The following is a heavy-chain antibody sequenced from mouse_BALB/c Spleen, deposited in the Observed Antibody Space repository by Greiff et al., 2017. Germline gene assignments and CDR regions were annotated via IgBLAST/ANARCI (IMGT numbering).Heavy chain of an antibody. J-gene: IGHJ4*01. CDR3: AREGDYDYDGYAMYY. CDR2: ISDGGSYT. Sequence: EVKVVESGGGLVKPGGSLKLSCAASGFTFSDYYMYWVRQTPEKRLEWVATISDGGSYTYYPDSVKGRFTISRDNAKNNLYLQMSSLKSEDTAMYYCAREGDYDYDGYAMYYWGQGTSVTVSS. D-gene: IGHD2-4*01. CDR1: GFTFSDYY. V-gene: IGHV5-4*02.